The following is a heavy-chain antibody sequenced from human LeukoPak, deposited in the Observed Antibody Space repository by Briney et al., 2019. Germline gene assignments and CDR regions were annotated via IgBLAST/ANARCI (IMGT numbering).Heavy chain of an antibody. CDR3: ARDYNNWYFDL. CDR2: IYPSGSA. CDR1: VDSISSYY. Sequence: SETLSLTCDVPVDSISSYYWSWIRQPAAKGLEWLGRIYPSGSANYNPSLKSRGTVSVDTSKNQFSLRLSSVTAADTAVYFCARDYNNWYFDLWGRGTLVSVSS. J-gene: IGHJ2*01. V-gene: IGHV4-4*07. D-gene: IGHD5-24*01.